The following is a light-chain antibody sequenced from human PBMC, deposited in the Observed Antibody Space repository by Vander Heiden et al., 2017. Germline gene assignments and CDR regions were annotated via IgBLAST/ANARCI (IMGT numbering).Light chain of an antibody. Sequence: EIVLTQSPATLSLSPGEGATLSCRASQGVGSSLAWYQQKPGQAPRLLIYGASNRATGIPARFSGSGSGRDFILTITILEPEDFAVYYCLQRDNWPWTFGQGTKVEI. V-gene: IGKV3-11*02. J-gene: IGKJ1*01. CDR1: QGVGSS. CDR2: GAS. CDR3: LQRDNWPWT.